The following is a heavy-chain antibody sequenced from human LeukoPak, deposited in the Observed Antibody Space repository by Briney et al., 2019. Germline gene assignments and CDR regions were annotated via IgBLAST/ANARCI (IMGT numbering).Heavy chain of an antibody. Sequence: SETLSLTCTVSGGSISSYYWSWIRQPAGKGLEWIGRIHTSGSTNYNPSLKSRVTISVDTSKNQFSLKLSSVTAADTAVYYCARGGYCSSTSCYLRWFDPWGQGTLVTVSA. CDR3: ARGGYCSSTSCYLRWFDP. CDR2: IHTSGST. J-gene: IGHJ5*02. D-gene: IGHD2-2*01. V-gene: IGHV4-4*07. CDR1: GGSISSYY.